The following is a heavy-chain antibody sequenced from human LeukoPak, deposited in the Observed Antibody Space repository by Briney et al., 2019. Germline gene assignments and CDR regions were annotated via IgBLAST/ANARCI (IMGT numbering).Heavy chain of an antibody. CDR1: GFTFSSYG. Sequence: GGSLRLSCAASGFTFSSYGMHWVRQAPGKGLEWVAVISYDGSNKYYAGSVKGRFTISRDNSKNTLYLQMDSLRAEDTAVYYCAKDRAGLLWFGEPEFDYWGQGTLVTVSS. J-gene: IGHJ4*02. V-gene: IGHV3-30*18. D-gene: IGHD3-10*01. CDR3: AKDRAGLLWFGEPEFDY. CDR2: ISYDGSNK.